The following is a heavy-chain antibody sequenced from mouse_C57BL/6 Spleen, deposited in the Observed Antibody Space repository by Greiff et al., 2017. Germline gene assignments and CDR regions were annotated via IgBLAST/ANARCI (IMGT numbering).Heavy chain of an antibody. J-gene: IGHJ4*01. CDR2: IWSGGST. CDR1: GFSLTSYG. Sequence: VQLQQSGPGLVQPSQSLSITCTVSGFSLTSYGVHWVRQSPGKGLEWLGVIWSGGSTDYNAAFISRLSISKDNSKSQVFFKMNSLQAEDTAIYYCARKIGPYAMDYWGQGTSVTVSS. V-gene: IGHV2-2*01. CDR3: ARKIGPYAMDY.